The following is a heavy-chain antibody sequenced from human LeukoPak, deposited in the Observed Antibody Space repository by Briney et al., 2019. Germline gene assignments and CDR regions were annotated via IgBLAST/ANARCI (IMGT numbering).Heavy chain of an antibody. V-gene: IGHV4-59*01. J-gene: IGHJ6*03. CDR2: IYYSGST. CDR1: GGSISSYY. CDR3: ARDPGGSYPSYYMDV. D-gene: IGHD1-26*01. Sequence: PSETLSLTCTVSGGSISSYYWSWIRQPPGKGLEWIGYIYYSGSTNYNPSLKSRATISVDTSKNQFSLKLSSVTAADTAVYYCARDPGGSYPSYYMDVWGKGTTVTISS.